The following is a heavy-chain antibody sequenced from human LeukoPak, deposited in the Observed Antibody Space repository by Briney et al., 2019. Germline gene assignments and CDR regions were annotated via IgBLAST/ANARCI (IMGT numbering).Heavy chain of an antibody. CDR3: AKDPSILRFLEWLPYMDV. V-gene: IGHV3-30*02. J-gene: IGHJ6*03. CDR2: IRYDGSNK. D-gene: IGHD3-3*01. CDR1: GFTFSSYG. Sequence: GGSLRLSCAASGFTFSSYGMHWVRQAPGKGLEWVAFIRYDGSNKYYADSVKGRFTISRDNSKNTLYLQMNSLRAEDTAVYYCAKDPSILRFLEWLPYMDVWGKGTTVTVSS.